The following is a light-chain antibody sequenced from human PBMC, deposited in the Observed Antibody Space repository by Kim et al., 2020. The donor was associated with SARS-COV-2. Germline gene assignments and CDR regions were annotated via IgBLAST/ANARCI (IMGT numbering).Light chain of an antibody. CDR3: QSSDRSLSGSYV. CDR1: SSNSGAGYD. J-gene: IGLJ1*01. CDR2: GKT. Sequence: VSISGTGSSSNSGAGYDVHWYQQLPDTAPKLHSYGKTSRPSGVPDRFSGSKSGTSASLAITGLQAEDEADYYCQSSDRSLSGSYVFGTGTKVTVL. V-gene: IGLV1-40*01.